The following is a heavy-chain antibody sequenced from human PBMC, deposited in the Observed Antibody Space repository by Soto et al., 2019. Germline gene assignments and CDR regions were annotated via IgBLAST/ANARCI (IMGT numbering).Heavy chain of an antibody. D-gene: IGHD4-17*01. CDR1: GFTFSSYS. CDR2: ISSSSTI. V-gene: IGHV3-48*02. Sequence: PGGSLRLSCAASGFTFSSYSMNWVRQAPGKGLEWVSYISSSSTIYYADSVKGRFTISRDNAKNSLYLQMNSLRDEDTAVYYCARENYGDYLNWFDPWGQGTLVTSPQ. J-gene: IGHJ5*02. CDR3: ARENYGDYLNWFDP.